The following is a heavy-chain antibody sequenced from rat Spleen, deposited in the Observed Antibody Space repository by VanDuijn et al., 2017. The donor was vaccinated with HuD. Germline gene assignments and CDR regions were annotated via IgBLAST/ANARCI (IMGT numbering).Heavy chain of an antibody. J-gene: IGHJ2*01. D-gene: IGHD4-3*01. V-gene: IGHV4-2*01. CDR2: INKDSSTV. CDR1: GFNFNEHW. CDR3: VREAFGVDY. Sequence: EVKLVESGGGLVQPGRSLKLSCAVSGFNFNEHWMGWVRQAPGKGLEWIGEINKDSSTVKYTPSLKDKLTSSRDNAQNTQYRQMNKLGSEDTAIYYCVREAFGVDYWGQGVMVTVSS.